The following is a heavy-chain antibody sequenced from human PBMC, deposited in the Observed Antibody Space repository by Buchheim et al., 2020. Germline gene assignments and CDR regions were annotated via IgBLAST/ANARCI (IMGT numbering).Heavy chain of an antibody. J-gene: IGHJ6*02. Sequence: QVQLVQSGAEVKKPGASVRISCKASGYTFTRFYIHWFRQAPGQGLEWMGWISAYNGNTNYAQKLQGRVTMTTDTSTSTAYMELRSLRSDDTAVYYCARDLEVGANVGYYGMDVWGQGTT. CDR1: GYTFTRFY. V-gene: IGHV1-18*04. D-gene: IGHD1-26*01. CDR3: ARDLEVGANVGYYGMDV. CDR2: ISAYNGNT.